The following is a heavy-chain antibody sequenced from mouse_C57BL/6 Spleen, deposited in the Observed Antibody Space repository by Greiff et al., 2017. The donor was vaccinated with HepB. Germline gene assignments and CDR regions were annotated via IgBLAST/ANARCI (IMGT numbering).Heavy chain of an antibody. J-gene: IGHJ2*01. V-gene: IGHV1-53*01. CDR2: INPSNGGT. CDR3: ARSVIGNWAYFDY. CDR1: GYTFTSYW. Sequence: QVQLKESGTELVKPGASVKLSCKASGYTFTSYWMHWVKQRPGQGLEWIGNINPSNGGTNYNEKFKSKATLTVDKSSSTAYMQLSSLTSEDSAVYYCARSVIGNWAYFDYWGQGTTLTVSS. D-gene: IGHD4-1*01.